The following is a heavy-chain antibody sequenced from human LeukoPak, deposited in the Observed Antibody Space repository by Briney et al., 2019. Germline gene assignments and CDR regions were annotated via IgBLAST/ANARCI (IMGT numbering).Heavy chain of an antibody. V-gene: IGHV3-23*01. J-gene: IGHJ4*02. CDR3: AKVDYWSPENYFDS. CDR2: ITDDEDT. CDR1: RFPFRRYA. Sequence: PGGSLRLSCVASRFPFRRYAMTWVSQTPGKGLESVSVITDDEDTYYADSVKGRFTISRDNSQNTVFLQMISLRVEDTAVYYCAKVDYWSPENYFDSWGQGTLVTVSS. D-gene: IGHD1-1*01.